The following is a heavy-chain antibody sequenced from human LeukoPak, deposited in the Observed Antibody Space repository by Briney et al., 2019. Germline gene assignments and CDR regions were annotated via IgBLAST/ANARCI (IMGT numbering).Heavy chain of an antibody. CDR3: ARVGEIGDAFDI. CDR1: GSTFSRYS. CDR2: ISSNSSYI. D-gene: IGHD3-10*01. J-gene: IGHJ3*02. Sequence: GGSLRLSCAASGSTFSRYSMNWARLQPRRGGEWVSSISSNSSYIYYADSVKGPFTISRDNAKNSLYLQMNSLRAEDTAVYYCARVGEIGDAFDIWGQGTMVTVSS. V-gene: IGHV3-21*01.